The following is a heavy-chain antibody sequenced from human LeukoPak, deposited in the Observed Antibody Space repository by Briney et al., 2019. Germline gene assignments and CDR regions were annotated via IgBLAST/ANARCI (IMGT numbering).Heavy chain of an antibody. CDR3: AKDITRFDISDDAFDI. D-gene: IGHD3-3*01. V-gene: IGHV3-9*01. Sequence: GRSLRLSCAASGFTFDDCAMHWVRHAPGKGLEWVSGISWNSGSIGYADSVKGRFTISRDNAKNSLYLQMNSLRAEDTALYYCAKDITRFDISDDAFDIWGQGTMVTVSS. J-gene: IGHJ3*02. CDR1: GFTFDDCA. CDR2: ISWNSGSI.